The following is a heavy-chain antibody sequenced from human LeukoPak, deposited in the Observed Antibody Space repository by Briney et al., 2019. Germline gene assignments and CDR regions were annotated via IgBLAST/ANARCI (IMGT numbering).Heavy chain of an antibody. V-gene: IGHV3-15*01. J-gene: IGHJ4*02. CDR2: IKSKTDGGTT. Sequence: PGGSLRLSCAASGFTFSNAWMSWVRQAPGKGLEWVGRIKSKTDGGTTDYAAPVKGRFTISRDDSKNTLYLQITSLRAEDTGVYYCAKDHLPGIVVADRDYWGQGTLVTVSS. D-gene: IGHD6-19*01. CDR1: GFTFSNAW. CDR3: AKDHLPGIVVADRDY.